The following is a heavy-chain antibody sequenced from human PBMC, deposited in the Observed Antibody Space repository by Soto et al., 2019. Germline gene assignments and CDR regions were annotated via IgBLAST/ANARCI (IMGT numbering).Heavy chain of an antibody. Sequence: GESLKISCKGSGYSFTSYWIGWVRQMPGKGLEWMGIIYPGDSDTRYSPSFQGQVTISADKSISTAYLQWSSLKASDTAVYYCARHRDWNYIAFDYWVQGTLVTVSS. CDR2: IYPGDSDT. CDR1: GYSFTSYW. J-gene: IGHJ4*02. D-gene: IGHD1-7*01. CDR3: ARHRDWNYIAFDY. V-gene: IGHV5-51*01.